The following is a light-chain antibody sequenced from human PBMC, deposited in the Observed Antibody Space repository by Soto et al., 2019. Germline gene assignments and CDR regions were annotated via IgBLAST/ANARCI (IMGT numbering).Light chain of an antibody. CDR3: RSYAGSYTWV. Sequence: QSVLTQPRSVSGSPGQSVTISCTGTSSDVGGYHYVSWYQHHPGKAPKSMIYDVSKRPSGVPDRFSGSKSGNTASLTISGLPAEDAAYYYCRSYAGSYTWVFGGGTKLTVL. J-gene: IGLJ3*02. CDR1: SSDVGGYHY. V-gene: IGLV2-11*01. CDR2: DVS.